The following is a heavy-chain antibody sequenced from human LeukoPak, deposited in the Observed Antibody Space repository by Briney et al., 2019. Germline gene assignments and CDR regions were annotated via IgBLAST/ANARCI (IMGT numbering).Heavy chain of an antibody. CDR1: GYSFTSYW. Sequence: GESLKISWKGSGYSFTSYWIGRVPQMPGKGLEWMGIISPGDSDTRYSPSLQGQVTISVDKSISTAFLQWSSLKASDTAMYYCARRIVAAGTKYFDYWGQGTLVTVSS. CDR3: ARRIVAAGTKYFDY. V-gene: IGHV5-51*01. CDR2: ISPGDSDT. D-gene: IGHD6-13*01. J-gene: IGHJ4*02.